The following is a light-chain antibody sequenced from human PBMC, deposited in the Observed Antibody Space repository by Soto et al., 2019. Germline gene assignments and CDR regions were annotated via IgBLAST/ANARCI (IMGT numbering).Light chain of an antibody. CDR1: QSLLYSNGYNY. V-gene: IGKV2-28*01. CDR2: LGS. J-gene: IGKJ4*01. CDR3: MQALQTPLT. Sequence: DIVMTQSPLSLPVTPGEPASISCWSSQSLLYSNGYNYLDWYLQKPGQSPQLLIYLGSNRASGVTDRFSGSGSGTEFTLRISRVEAEDVGVYYCMQALQTPLTFGGGTKVEIK.